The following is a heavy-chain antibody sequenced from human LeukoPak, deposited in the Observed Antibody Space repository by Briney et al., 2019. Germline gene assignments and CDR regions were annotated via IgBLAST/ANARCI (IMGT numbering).Heavy chain of an antibody. CDR2: ISGSGGST. D-gene: IGHD1-26*01. J-gene: IGHJ4*02. Sequence: PGGSLRLSCAASGFTFSSYAMSWVRQAPGKGLEWVSAISGSGGSTYYADSVKGRFTISRDNSRNTLYLQMNSLRAEDTAVYYCAKDGSGSYPSLLDYWGQGTLVTVSS. V-gene: IGHV3-23*01. CDR3: AKDGSGSYPSLLDY. CDR1: GFTFSSYA.